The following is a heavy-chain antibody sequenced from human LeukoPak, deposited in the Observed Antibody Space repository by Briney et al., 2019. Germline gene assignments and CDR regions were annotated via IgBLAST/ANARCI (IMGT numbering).Heavy chain of an antibody. CDR3: AKDNFYDSSGYYQAGTFDI. V-gene: IGHV3-7*03. Sequence: GGSLRLSCAASGFTFSSYWMSWVRQAPGKGLEWVANIKQDGSEKYYADSVKGRFTISRDNAKNSLYLQMNNLRAEDTALYYCAKDNFYDSSGYYQAGTFDIWGQGTMVTVSS. J-gene: IGHJ3*02. CDR2: IKQDGSEK. D-gene: IGHD3-22*01. CDR1: GFTFSSYW.